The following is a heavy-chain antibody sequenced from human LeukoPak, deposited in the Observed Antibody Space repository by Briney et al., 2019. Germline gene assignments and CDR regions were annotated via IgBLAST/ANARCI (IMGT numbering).Heavy chain of an antibody. CDR1: GFAFSSYN. CDR2: IGSSGSPT. V-gene: IGHV3-48*02. J-gene: IGHJ6*02. CDR3: ARRPYSDTSGRLSDV. Sequence: PGGSLRLSCAASGFAFSSYNMNWVRQALGKGLEWIPYIGSSGSPTHYADSVRGRFTISRDNAKNSLYLQMNSLRDDDTALYYCARRPYSDTSGRLSDVWGQGTTVTVSS. D-gene: IGHD3-22*01.